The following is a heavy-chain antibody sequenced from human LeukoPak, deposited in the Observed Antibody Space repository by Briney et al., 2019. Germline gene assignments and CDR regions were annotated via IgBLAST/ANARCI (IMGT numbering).Heavy chain of an antibody. CDR1: GGSISSYY. CDR2: IYYSGST. Sequence: ETLSLTCTVSGGSISSYYWSWIRQPPGKGLEWIGYIYYSGSTNYNPSLKSRVTISVDTSKNQFSLKLSSVTAADTAVYYCARDSSYGPRAFDIWGQGTMVTVSS. J-gene: IGHJ3*02. D-gene: IGHD1-26*01. CDR3: ARDSSYGPRAFDI. V-gene: IGHV4-59*01.